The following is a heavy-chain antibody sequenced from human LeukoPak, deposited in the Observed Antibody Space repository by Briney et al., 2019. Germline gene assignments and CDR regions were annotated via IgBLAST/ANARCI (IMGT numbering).Heavy chain of an antibody. D-gene: IGHD6-19*01. Sequence: SETLSLTCAVYGGSFSGYYWSWIRQPPGKGLEWIGYVYASGTTNYNPSLKSRVTISLDTSKNQLSLTLTSVTAADTAVYYCARVGSGGAWFDFWGQGTLVSVSS. CDR2: VYASGTT. CDR3: ARVGSGGAWFDF. CDR1: GGSFSGYY. J-gene: IGHJ4*02. V-gene: IGHV4-59*01.